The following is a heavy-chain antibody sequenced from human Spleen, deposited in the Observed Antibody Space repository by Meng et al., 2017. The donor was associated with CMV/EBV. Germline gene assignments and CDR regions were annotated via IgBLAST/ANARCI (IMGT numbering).Heavy chain of an antibody. CDR1: GFTFSSYI. CDR2: ISSSSSYI. V-gene: IGHV3-21*01. J-gene: IGHJ5*02. CDR3: AREIPAAKLNWFDP. D-gene: IGHD2-2*01. Sequence: SGFTFSSYIMIWVRQAPGKRLEWVSSISSSSSYIYYADSVKGRFTISRDNAKHSLYLQMNSLRAEDTAVYYCAREIPAAKLNWFDPWGQGTLVTVSS.